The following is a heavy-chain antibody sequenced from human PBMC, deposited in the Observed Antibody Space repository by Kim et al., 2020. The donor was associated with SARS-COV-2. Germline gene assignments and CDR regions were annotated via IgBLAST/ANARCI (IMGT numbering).Heavy chain of an antibody. CDR2: FDPEDGET. V-gene: IGHV1-24*01. CDR3: ATDLNTVTTGYYYYYGMDV. D-gene: IGHD4-17*01. CDR1: GYTLTELS. Sequence: ASVKVSCKVSGYTLTELSMHWVRQAPGKGLEWMGGFDPEDGETIYAQKFQGRVTMTEDTSTDTAYMELSSLRSEDTAVYYCATDLNTVTTGYYYYYGMDVWGQGTTVTVSS. J-gene: IGHJ6*02.